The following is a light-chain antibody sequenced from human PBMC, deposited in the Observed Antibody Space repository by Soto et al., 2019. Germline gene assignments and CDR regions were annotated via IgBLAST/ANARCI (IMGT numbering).Light chain of an antibody. Sequence: QSALTQPASVSGSPGQSITTSCTGTSSDVGGYNYVSWYQQHPGKAPKLMIYDVSNRPSGVSNRFSGSKSGNTASLTISGLQAEDEAGYYCSSYTSSSTYVFGTGTKVTVL. CDR1: SSDVGGYNY. J-gene: IGLJ1*01. CDR2: DVS. CDR3: SSYTSSSTYV. V-gene: IGLV2-14*01.